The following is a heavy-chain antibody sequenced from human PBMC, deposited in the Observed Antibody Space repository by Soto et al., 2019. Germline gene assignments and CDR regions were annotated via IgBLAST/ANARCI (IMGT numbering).Heavy chain of an antibody. CDR3: ARQNEIGLAYFDY. D-gene: IGHD6-19*01. V-gene: IGHV1-3*05. J-gene: IGHJ4*02. Sequence: QVQLVQSGAEEKKPGASVKVSCKASGYTFTSYAMHWVRQAPGQRLEWMGWINAGNGNTKYSQKFQGRVTITRDTSASTAYMELSRLRSEDTAVYYCARQNEIGLAYFDYWGQGTLVTVSS. CDR1: GYTFTSYA. CDR2: INAGNGNT.